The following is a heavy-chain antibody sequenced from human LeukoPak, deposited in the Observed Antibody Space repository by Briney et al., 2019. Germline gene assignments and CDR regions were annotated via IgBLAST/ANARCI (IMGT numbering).Heavy chain of an antibody. Sequence: GGSLRLSCAASVFTFSTYAMHWVRQAPGKGLEWVAFIQDDGSNKYYADSVKGRFTISRDNSKNTLHLQMNSLRAEDTAVYYCAKGYYDSSDWGQGTLVTVSS. D-gene: IGHD3-22*01. J-gene: IGHJ4*02. CDR3: AKGYYDSSD. CDR1: VFTFSTYA. CDR2: IQDDGSNK. V-gene: IGHV3-30*02.